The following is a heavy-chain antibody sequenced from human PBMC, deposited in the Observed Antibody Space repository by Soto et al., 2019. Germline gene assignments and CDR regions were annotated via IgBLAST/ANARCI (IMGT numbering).Heavy chain of an antibody. D-gene: IGHD2-15*01. V-gene: IGHV3-9*01. CDR3: AKSAGGAANGLDV. CDR2: ISWKPSSI. Sequence: EVQLVESGGDSVQPGRSLRLSCAASGFTFGDYAMHWVRQAPGKGLEWVSGISWKPSSIGDADSVKGRFTISRDNAKKALYLHMNSLRAEDTALYYCAKSAGGAANGLDVGGQGTTVTV. J-gene: IGHJ6*02. CDR1: GFTFGDYA.